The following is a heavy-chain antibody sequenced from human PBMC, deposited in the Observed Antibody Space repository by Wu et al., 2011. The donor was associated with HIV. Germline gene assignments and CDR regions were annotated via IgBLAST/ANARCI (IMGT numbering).Heavy chain of an antibody. V-gene: IGHV1-69*15. J-gene: IGHJ4*02. Sequence: VQLVQSGAEVKKPGSSVKVSCKASGGSFSNYAISWVRQAPGQGLEWMGRVIPIFGTANYAQKFQGRVTITADESTSTAYMELSSLRSEDTAVFYCVRDSERLERSYAALSFDFWGQGTLVTVSS. CDR1: GGSFSNYA. CDR3: VRDSERLERSYAALSFDF. D-gene: IGHD1-1*01. CDR2: VIPIFGTA.